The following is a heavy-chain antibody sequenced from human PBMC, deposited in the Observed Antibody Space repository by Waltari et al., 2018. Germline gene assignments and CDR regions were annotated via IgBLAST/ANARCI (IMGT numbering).Heavy chain of an antibody. V-gene: IGHV4-34*01. CDR3: AGTRSVVADPGGY. CDR2: INHSGST. Sequence: QVQPQQWGAGLLKPSETLSLTCAVYGGSFSGYYWSWIRQPPGKGLEWIGEINHSGSTNYNPSLKSRVTISVDTSKNQFSLKLSSVTAADTAVYYCAGTRSVVADPGGYWGQGTLVTVSS. D-gene: IGHD6-19*01. J-gene: IGHJ4*02. CDR1: GGSFSGYY.